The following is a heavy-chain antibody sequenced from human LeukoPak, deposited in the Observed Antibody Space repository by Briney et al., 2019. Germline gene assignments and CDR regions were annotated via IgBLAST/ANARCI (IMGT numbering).Heavy chain of an antibody. Sequence: SETLSLTCAVYGGSFSGYYWSWIRQPPGKGLEWIWEINHSGSTNYNPSLKSRVTISVDTSKNQFSLKLSSVTAADTAVYCCARGSGVYYYYMDVWGKGTTVTVSS. J-gene: IGHJ6*03. CDR3: ARGSGVYYYYMDV. V-gene: IGHV4-34*01. CDR1: GGSFSGYY. D-gene: IGHD2-8*01. CDR2: INHSGST.